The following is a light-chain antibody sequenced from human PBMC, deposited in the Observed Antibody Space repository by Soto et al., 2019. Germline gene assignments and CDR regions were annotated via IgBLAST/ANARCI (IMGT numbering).Light chain of an antibody. J-gene: IGLJ1*01. CDR3: SSYAGSITIYV. V-gene: IGLV2-8*01. Sequence: QSALTQPPSASGSPGQSVTISCTGTSSDVGAYNFVSWYQQLPGKAPKLMIYEVTKRPPGVPDRFSGSKSGNTASLTVSGLQAEDEADYYCSSYAGSITIYVFGTGTKLTVL. CDR1: SSDVGAYNF. CDR2: EVT.